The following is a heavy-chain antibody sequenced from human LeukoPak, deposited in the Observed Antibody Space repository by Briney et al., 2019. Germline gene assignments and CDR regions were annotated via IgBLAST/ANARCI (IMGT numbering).Heavy chain of an antibody. Sequence: PGGSLRLSCAATGFTFDDYGMSWVRQAPGKGLEWVSGINWNGGSTGYADSVKGRFTISRDNAKNSPYLQMNSLRAEDTALYYCARDSGLSVYSSSWYDGYWGQGTLVTVSS. J-gene: IGHJ4*02. D-gene: IGHD6-13*01. CDR2: INWNGGST. CDR1: GFTFDDYG. CDR3: ARDSGLSVYSSSWYDGY. V-gene: IGHV3-20*04.